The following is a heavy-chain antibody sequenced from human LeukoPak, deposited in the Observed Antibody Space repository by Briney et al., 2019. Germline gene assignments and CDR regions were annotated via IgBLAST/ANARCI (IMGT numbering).Heavy chain of an antibody. Sequence: GGSLRLSCAGSGFSFSSYGMHWVRQAPGKGLEWMAFIRSDGSNKYYADSVKGRFTISRDNSKNTLYLQMNSLRAEDTAVYYCASDQGRYSYGYEDYWGQGTLVTVSS. J-gene: IGHJ4*02. CDR2: IRSDGSNK. V-gene: IGHV3-30*02. D-gene: IGHD5-18*01. CDR1: GFSFSSYG. CDR3: ASDQGRYSYGYEDY.